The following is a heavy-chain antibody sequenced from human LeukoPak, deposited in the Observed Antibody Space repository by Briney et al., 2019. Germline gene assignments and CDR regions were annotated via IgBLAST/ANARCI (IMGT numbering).Heavy chain of an antibody. V-gene: IGHV4-59*01. CDR3: ARVLLYGNAFDI. Sequence: PSETLSLTCTVSGGSISSYYWRWIRQPPGKGLEWIGYIYYSGSTNYNPSLKSRVTISVDTSKNQFSLKLSSVTAADTAVYYCARVLLYGNAFDIWGQGTMVTVSS. D-gene: IGHD1-26*01. CDR1: GGSISSYY. CDR2: IYYSGST. J-gene: IGHJ3*02.